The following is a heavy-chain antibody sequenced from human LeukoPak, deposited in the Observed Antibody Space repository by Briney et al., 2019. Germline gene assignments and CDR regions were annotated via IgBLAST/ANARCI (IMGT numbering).Heavy chain of an antibody. CDR3: ARTTSLTASGYDY. Sequence: ASAKVSCKASGYTFTNYHINWVRQAPGQGLEWMGWINPNTGDRGYAQKFQGRVSITSDTSISTAYMELGSPRSEDTAVYFCARTTSLTASGYDYWGQGTLVTVSS. CDR1: GYTFTNYH. CDR2: INPNTGDR. V-gene: IGHV1-8*03. J-gene: IGHJ4*02. D-gene: IGHD4-17*01.